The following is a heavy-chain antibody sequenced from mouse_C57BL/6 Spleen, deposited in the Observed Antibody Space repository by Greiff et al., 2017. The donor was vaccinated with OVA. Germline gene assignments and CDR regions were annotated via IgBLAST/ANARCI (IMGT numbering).Heavy chain of an antibody. J-gene: IGHJ4*01. CDR3: AIITAVSYYAMDY. CDR2: ISTGSSTI. Sequence: EVKLMESGGGLVKPGGSLKLSCAASGFTFSDYGMHWVRQAPEKGLEWVAYISTGSSTIYYAAPVQGRFTISRDNAKNTLFLQMTSLRSEDTAMYYCAIITAVSYYAMDYWGQGTSVTVSS. CDR1: GFTFSDYG. D-gene: IGHD1-1*01. V-gene: IGHV5-17*01.